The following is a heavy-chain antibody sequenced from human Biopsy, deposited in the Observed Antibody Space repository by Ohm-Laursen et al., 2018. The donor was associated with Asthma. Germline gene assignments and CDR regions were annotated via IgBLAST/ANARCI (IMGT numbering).Heavy chain of an antibody. Sequence: SSVKAACKTSGYTFNRAGITWGRQAPGQGLEWMGWISVYNGNTKVAQKLQDRVTMITDTSTSTAYMELRSLRSDDTAVYFCARAVDYSHYYGIDVWGQGTTVTVS. V-gene: IGHV1-18*01. J-gene: IGHJ6*02. CDR2: ISVYNGNT. CDR1: GYTFNRAG. CDR3: ARAVDYSHYYGIDV. D-gene: IGHD3-10*01.